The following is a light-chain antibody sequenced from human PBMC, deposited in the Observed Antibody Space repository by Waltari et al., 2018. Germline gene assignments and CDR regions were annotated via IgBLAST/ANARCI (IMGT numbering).Light chain of an antibody. J-gene: IGLJ2*01. CDR3: QAWDRNTYVV. CDR2: QDS. CDR1: KLADKS. V-gene: IGLV3-1*01. Sequence: SYEVTQPPSVSVSPGQTASITCSGDKLADKSVCWYQQKPGQSPVLVLHQDSKRPSGIPERFSGFNSGNTATLTISETQAMDEADYYCQAWDRNTYVVFGGGTKLTVL.